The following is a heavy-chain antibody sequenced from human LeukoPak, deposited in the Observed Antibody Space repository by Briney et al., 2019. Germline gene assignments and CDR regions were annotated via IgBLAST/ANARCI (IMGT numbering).Heavy chain of an antibody. D-gene: IGHD3-9*01. J-gene: IGHJ4*02. CDR3: VRESRLRSFDWFGSYFHY. CDR2: IGDSENS. V-gene: IGHV4-59*11. Sequence: PSETLSLTCTVSGGSIGSHNWTWIRQPPGKGLEWIGYIGDSENSKYNPSLKSRVTISIDTSKNQFSLKLNSVAAADTAVYYCVRESRLRSFDWFGSYFHYWGQGTLVTVSS. CDR1: GGSIGSHN.